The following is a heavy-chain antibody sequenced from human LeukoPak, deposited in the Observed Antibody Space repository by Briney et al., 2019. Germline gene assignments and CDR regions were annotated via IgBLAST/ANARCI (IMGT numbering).Heavy chain of an antibody. CDR1: GFTFSSYS. CDR2: ISSSSSYI. Sequence: GGSLRLPCAASGFTFSSYSMNWVRQAPGKGLEWVSSISSSSSYIYYADSVKGRFTISRDNAKNSLYLQMNSLRAEDTAVYYCAREGHDILTGKGDWFDPWGQGTLVTVSS. V-gene: IGHV3-21*01. D-gene: IGHD3-9*01. J-gene: IGHJ5*02. CDR3: AREGHDILTGKGDWFDP.